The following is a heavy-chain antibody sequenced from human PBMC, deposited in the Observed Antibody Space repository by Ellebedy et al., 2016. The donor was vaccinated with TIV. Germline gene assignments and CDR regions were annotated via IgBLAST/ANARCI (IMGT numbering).Heavy chain of an antibody. CDR3: ARDYYGSGSAFDY. Sequence: GESLKISXAASGFTFSDYYMSWIRQAPGKGLEWVSYISSSGSTIYYADSVKGRFTISRDNSKNTLYLQMNSLRAEDTAVYYCARDYYGSGSAFDYWGQGTLVTVSS. V-gene: IGHV3-11*04. CDR1: GFTFSDYY. CDR2: ISSSGSTI. D-gene: IGHD3-10*01. J-gene: IGHJ4*02.